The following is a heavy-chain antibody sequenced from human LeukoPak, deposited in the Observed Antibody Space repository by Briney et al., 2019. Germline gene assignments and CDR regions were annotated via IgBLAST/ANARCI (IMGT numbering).Heavy chain of an antibody. J-gene: IGHJ4*02. CDR2: VYYSGGT. D-gene: IGHD3-10*01. V-gene: IGHV4-59*01. Sequence: SETLSLTCTVSGGSISTYYWSWIRQPPGKGLEWIGYVYYSGGTNYNPSLMSRVTTSVDTSENQFSLKLSSVTAADTAMYYCARSELLWFGKVNSGFDFWGQGTLVTVSS. CDR3: ARSELLWFGKVNSGFDF. CDR1: GGSISTYY.